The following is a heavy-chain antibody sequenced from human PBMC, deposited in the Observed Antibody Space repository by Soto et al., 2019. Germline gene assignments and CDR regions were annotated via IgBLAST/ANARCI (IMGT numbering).Heavy chain of an antibody. Sequence: PGGSLRLSCAASGFTFSSYAMSWVRQAPGKGLEWVSAISGSGGSTYYADSVKGRFTISRDNSKNALYLQMNSLRAEDTAVYYCAKRYSYGSYFDYWGQGTLVTVSS. D-gene: IGHD5-18*01. V-gene: IGHV3-23*01. J-gene: IGHJ4*02. CDR3: AKRYSYGSYFDY. CDR2: ISGSGGST. CDR1: GFTFSSYA.